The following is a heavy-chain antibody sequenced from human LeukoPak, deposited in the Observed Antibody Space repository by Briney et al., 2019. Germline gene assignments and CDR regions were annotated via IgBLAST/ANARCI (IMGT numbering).Heavy chain of an antibody. V-gene: IGHV4-59*01. CDR1: GGSISSYY. J-gene: IGHJ4*02. CDR3: AGVANDDRPFDY. D-gene: IGHD1-1*01. CDR2: IYYSGST. Sequence: SETLSLTCTVSGGSISSYYWSWIRQPPGKGLEWIGYIYYSGSTNYNPSLKSRVTISVDTSKNQFSLKLSSVTAADTAVYYCAGVANDDRPFDYWGQGTLVTVSS.